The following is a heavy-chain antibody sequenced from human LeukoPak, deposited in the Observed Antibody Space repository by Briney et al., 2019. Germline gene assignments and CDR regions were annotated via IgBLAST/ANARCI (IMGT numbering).Heavy chain of an antibody. CDR2: ISGSGGST. J-gene: IGHJ3*02. V-gene: IGHV3-23*01. CDR1: GFTFSSYA. CDR3: AKSFFPGGSSFTFDI. D-gene: IGHD3-10*01. Sequence: GGSLRLSCAASGFTFSSYAMSWVRQAPGKGLEWVSAISGSGGSTYYADSVKGRSTISRDNSKNTLYLQMNSLRAEDTAVYYCAKSFFPGGSSFTFDIWGQGTLVTVSS.